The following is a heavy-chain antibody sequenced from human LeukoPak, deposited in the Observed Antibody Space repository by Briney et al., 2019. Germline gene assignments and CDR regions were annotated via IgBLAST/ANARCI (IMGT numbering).Heavy chain of an antibody. J-gene: IGHJ3*02. D-gene: IGHD3-22*01. CDR3: ARACDSSDLAFDI. V-gene: IGHV1-46*01. Sequence: GASVKVSCKASGYTFTSYYMHWVRQAPGQGLEWMGIINPSGGSTSYAQKFQGRVTMTRDTSISTAYMELSRLRSDDTAVYYCARACDSSDLAFDIWGQGTMVTVSS. CDR2: INPSGGST. CDR1: GYTFTSYY.